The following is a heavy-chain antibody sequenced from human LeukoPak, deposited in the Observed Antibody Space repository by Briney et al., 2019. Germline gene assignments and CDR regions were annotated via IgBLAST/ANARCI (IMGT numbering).Heavy chain of an antibody. J-gene: IGHJ6*03. V-gene: IGHV4-38-2*02. Sequence: SETLSLTCTVSGYSISSGYYWGWIRQPPGKGLEWIGSIYHSGSTYYNPSLKSRVTISVDTSKNQFSLKLSSVTAADTAVYYCARSHYGSTSTNYYMDVWGKGTTVTVSS. D-gene: IGHD2-2*01. CDR2: IYHSGST. CDR1: GYSISSGYY. CDR3: ARSHYGSTSTNYYMDV.